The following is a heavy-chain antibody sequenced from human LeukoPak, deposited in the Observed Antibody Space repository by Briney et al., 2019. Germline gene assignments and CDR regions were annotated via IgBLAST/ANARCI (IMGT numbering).Heavy chain of an antibody. CDR2: IYTSGGT. J-gene: IGHJ6*02. CDR1: GGSISGYY. V-gene: IGHV4-4*07. D-gene: IGHD3-10*01. CDR3: ARIDIGGSGRMDV. Sequence: TSETLSLTCIVSGGSISGYYWNWIRQPAGKGLEWIGHIYTSGGTKYNPSLKSRVTMSVDTPKNQFSLKLSSVTAADTAVYYCARIDIGGSGRMDVWGQGTTVTVSS.